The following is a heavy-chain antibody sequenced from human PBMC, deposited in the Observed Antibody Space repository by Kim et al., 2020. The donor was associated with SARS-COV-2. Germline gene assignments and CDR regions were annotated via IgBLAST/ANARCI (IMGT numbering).Heavy chain of an antibody. Sequence: ASVKVSCKASGYSFNSHYMHWVRQAPGQRPEWMGIIYPGDGTASYAQKFQGRVTMTRDTSTSTAYMELSSLTSEDTAVYYCARRLNGGNDFWGQGTLVT. CDR1: GYSFNSHY. V-gene: IGHV1-46*02. CDR2: IYPGDGTA. D-gene: IGHD2-15*01. CDR3: ARRLNGGNDF. J-gene: IGHJ4*02.